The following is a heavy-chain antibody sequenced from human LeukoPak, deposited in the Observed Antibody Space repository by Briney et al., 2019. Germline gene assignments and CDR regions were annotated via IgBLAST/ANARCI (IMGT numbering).Heavy chain of an antibody. CDR1: GGYISSYY. Sequence: SETLSLTCSVSGGYISSYYGSSIRQPPGKGLEWIGYIYYSGSTKYNPSLESRVTISVDTSKSQFSLKLSSVTTTDTAVYYWARGGGSPEFWGQGTQVTVSS. J-gene: IGHJ4*02. V-gene: IGHV4-59*01. CDR3: ARGGGSPEF. D-gene: IGHD1-26*01. CDR2: IYYSGST.